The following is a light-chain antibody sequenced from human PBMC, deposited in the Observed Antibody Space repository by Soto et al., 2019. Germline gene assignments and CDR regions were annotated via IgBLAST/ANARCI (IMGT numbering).Light chain of an antibody. CDR1: QSVSSSY. CDR3: QKYGSSLWT. CDR2: GAS. V-gene: IGKV3-20*01. J-gene: IGKJ1*01. Sequence: EIVLTQSPGTLSLSPGERATLSCRASQSVSSSYLAWYQQKPGQAPRLLIYGASSRATGIPDRFSGSVSGTDFTLTISRLEPEDFAVYYCQKYGSSLWTFGQGTKVEIK.